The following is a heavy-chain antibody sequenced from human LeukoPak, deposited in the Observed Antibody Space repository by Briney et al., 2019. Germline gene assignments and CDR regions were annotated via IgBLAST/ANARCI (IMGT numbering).Heavy chain of an antibody. CDR1: GYTFTSYG. V-gene: IGHV1-18*01. CDR3: ARDLGDGYNPFDY. Sequence: ASVKVSCKASGYTFTSYGISWVRQAPGQGLEWMGWISAYNGNTNYAQKLQGRVTITTDESTSTAYMELSSLRSEDTAVYYCARDLGDGYNPFDYWGQGTLVTVSS. CDR2: ISAYNGNT. D-gene: IGHD5-24*01. J-gene: IGHJ4*02.